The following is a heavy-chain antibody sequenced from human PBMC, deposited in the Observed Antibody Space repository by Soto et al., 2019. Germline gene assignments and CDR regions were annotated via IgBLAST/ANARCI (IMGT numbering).Heavy chain of an antibody. J-gene: IGHJ6*02. CDR1: GFTFSSYG. CDR3: ARNYYDILTGYFSYYYYYGMDV. V-gene: IGHV3-33*01. CDR2: IWYDGSNK. Sequence: GGALRLSCAASGFTFSSYGMHRVRPAPGKGLEWGAFIWYDGSNKYYADSVKGRFTISRDNSKNTLYLQMNSLRAEDTAVYYCARNYYDILTGYFSYYYYYGMDVWGQGTAVTVSS. D-gene: IGHD3-9*01.